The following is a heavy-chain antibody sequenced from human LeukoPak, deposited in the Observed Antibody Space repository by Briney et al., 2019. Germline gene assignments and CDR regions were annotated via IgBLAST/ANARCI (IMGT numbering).Heavy chain of an antibody. D-gene: IGHD3-22*01. CDR3: AKVQYYDSSGYLDY. CDR1: GFTFSSYG. V-gene: IGHV3-30*18. Sequence: PGGSLRLSCAVSGFTFSSYGMHWVRQAPGKGLEWMAVISSDGSNKYYVDSVKGRFTISRDNPKNTLYLQMNSLRAEDTALYYCAKVQYYDSSGYLDYWGQGTLVTVSS. CDR2: ISSDGSNK. J-gene: IGHJ4*02.